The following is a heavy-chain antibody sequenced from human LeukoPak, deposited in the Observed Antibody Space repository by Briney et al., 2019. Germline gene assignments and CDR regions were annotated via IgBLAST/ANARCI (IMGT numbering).Heavy chain of an antibody. CDR1: GGSISSSSHY. V-gene: IGHV4-39*01. CDR2: LYHSGST. CDR3: ARHDCTTTSCLYFYGMDV. D-gene: IGHD2-2*01. Sequence: SETLSLTCTVSGGSISSSSHYWGWIRQPPGKGPEWIGSLYHSGSTYYNPSLKSRVTISVDTSKNQFSLKLSSVTATDTAVYYCARHDCTTTSCLYFYGMDVWGQGTTVTVSS. J-gene: IGHJ6*02.